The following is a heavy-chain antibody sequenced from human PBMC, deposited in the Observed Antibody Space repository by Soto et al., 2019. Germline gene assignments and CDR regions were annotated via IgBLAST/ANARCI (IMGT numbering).Heavy chain of an antibody. D-gene: IGHD2-2*01. V-gene: IGHV3-30-3*01. CDR1: GFTFSSYA. CDR3: ARGPDIVVVPAAMLNGMDV. CDR2: ISYDGSNK. Sequence: GGSLRLSCAASGFTFSSYAMHWVRQAPGKGLEWVAVISYDGSNKYYADSVKGRFTISRDNSKNTLYRQMNSLRAEDTAVYYCARGPDIVVVPAAMLNGMDVWGQGTTVTVSS. J-gene: IGHJ6*02.